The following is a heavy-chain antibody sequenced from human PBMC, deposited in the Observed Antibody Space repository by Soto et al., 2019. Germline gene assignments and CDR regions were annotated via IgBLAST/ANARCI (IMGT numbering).Heavy chain of an antibody. CDR1: GGSISSGDYY. Sequence: SETLSLTCTVSGGSISSGDYYWSWIRQPPGKGLEWIGYIYYNGSTYYNPSLKSRVTISVDTSKNQFSLKLSSVTAADTAVYYCARWLRYGMDVWGQGTTVTVSS. V-gene: IGHV4-30-4*01. CDR3: ARWLRYGMDV. CDR2: IYYNGST. D-gene: IGHD5-12*01. J-gene: IGHJ6*02.